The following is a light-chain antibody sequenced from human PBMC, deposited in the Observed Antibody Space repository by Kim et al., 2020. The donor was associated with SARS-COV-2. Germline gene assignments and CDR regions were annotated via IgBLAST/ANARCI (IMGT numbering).Light chain of an antibody. Sequence: QSVLTQPPSASGTPGQRVTISCSGSSSNIGTNYVYWYQQFPGTAPQLLIYRTNQRPSGVPDRFSGSKSGTSASLAIGGLRSEDEADYYCAAWDDRLSGVVLGGGTQLTVL. CDR1: SSNIGTNY. CDR3: AAWDDRLSGVV. CDR2: RTN. V-gene: IGLV1-47*01. J-gene: IGLJ2*01.